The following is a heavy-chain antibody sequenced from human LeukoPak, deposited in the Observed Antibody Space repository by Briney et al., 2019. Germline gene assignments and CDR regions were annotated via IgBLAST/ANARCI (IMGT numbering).Heavy chain of an antibody. J-gene: IGHJ4*02. D-gene: IGHD3-3*01. Sequence: ASVKVSCKVSGYTLTELSMHWVRQAPGKGLEWMGGFDPEDGETIYAQKFQGRVTMTEDTSTDTAYMELGSLRSEDTAVYYCATTSRFLEWLYNDYWGQGTLVTVSS. CDR2: FDPEDGET. CDR3: ATTSRFLEWLYNDY. V-gene: IGHV1-24*01. CDR1: GYTLTELS.